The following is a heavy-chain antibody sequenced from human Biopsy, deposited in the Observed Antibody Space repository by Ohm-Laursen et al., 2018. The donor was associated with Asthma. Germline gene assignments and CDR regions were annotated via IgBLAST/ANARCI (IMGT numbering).Heavy chain of an antibody. Sequence: LSLTCAASGFTFSSYGMHWVRQAPGKGLEWVAVISYDGSNKYYADSVKGRFTISRDNSKNTLYLQMNSPRAEDTAVYYCAKGYYYDSSGFDYWGQGTLVTVSP. V-gene: IGHV3-30*18. CDR2: ISYDGSNK. CDR1: GFTFSSYG. J-gene: IGHJ4*02. D-gene: IGHD3-22*01. CDR3: AKGYYYDSSGFDY.